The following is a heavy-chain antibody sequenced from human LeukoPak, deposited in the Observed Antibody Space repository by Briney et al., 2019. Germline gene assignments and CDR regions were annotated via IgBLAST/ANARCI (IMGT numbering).Heavy chain of an antibody. V-gene: IGHV4-59*08. CDR2: IYYSGST. CDR3: ARGGQPLLGNWFDP. Sequence: PSETLSLTCTVSGGSISSYYWSWIRQPPGKGLEWIGYIYYSGSTNYNPSLKSRVTISVDTSKNQFSLKLSSVTAADTAVYYCARGGQPLLGNWFDPWGRGTLVTVSS. J-gene: IGHJ5*02. CDR1: GGSISSYY. D-gene: IGHD2-21*02.